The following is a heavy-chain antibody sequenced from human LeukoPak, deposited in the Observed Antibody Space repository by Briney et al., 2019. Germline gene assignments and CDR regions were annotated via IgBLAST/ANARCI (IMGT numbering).Heavy chain of an antibody. CDR3: TTENWYVFEN. V-gene: IGHV3-7*04. CDR2: ITLDGSDS. J-gene: IGHJ4*02. Sequence: GGSLRLSCAASGFTFSKYHMVWVRQAPGKGLEWVATITLDGSDSYYVDSVKGRFTVSRDNAKNSLYLQMNSLRAEDTAVFYCTTENWYVFENWGQGSLVTVSS. D-gene: IGHD1-1*01. CDR1: GFTFSKYH.